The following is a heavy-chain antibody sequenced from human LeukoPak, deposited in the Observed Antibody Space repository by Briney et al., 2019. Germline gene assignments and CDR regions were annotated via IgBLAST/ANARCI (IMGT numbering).Heavy chain of an antibody. J-gene: IGHJ4*02. Sequence: ASVKVSCKASGYTFTNYGITWVRQAPGQGLEWMGWISAYNGNTNYPQKLQGRVTMTTDTPTSTAYMELRSLRSDDTAVYYCARDRNPYDFEGDHPNDHWGQGTLVTVSS. V-gene: IGHV1-18*01. D-gene: IGHD3-3*01. CDR3: ARDRNPYDFEGDHPNDH. CDR1: GYTFTNYG. CDR2: ISAYNGNT.